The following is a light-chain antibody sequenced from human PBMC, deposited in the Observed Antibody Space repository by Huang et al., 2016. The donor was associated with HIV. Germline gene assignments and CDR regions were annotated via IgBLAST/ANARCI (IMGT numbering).Light chain of an antibody. CDR2: APP. CDR3: QQRISWPPSYT. Sequence: EIVLTQSPATLSLSPGDRATLSCRDSQSVSSYFAGYQQKPGQAPRRLIYAPPNRATGVPARVSGSGSGTDFTLTISSLEPEDFANYYCQQRISWPPSYTFGQGTKVEI. V-gene: IGKV3-11*01. J-gene: IGKJ2*01. CDR1: QSVSSY.